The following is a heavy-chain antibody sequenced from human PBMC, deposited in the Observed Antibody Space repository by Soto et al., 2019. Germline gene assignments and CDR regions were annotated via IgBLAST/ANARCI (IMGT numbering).Heavy chain of an antibody. CDR2: VYYSGTT. V-gene: IGHV4-61*01. D-gene: IGHD2-21*01. CDR1: GGSVSNKTYY. CDR3: ASWGHIVPVSPTDFDH. Sequence: LSLTCSVSGGSVSNKTYYWSWIRQPPGKRLEWIGYVYYSGTTNYNPSLKSRVTISVDLSKNQFSLRLSSVTTADTALYYCASWGHIVPVSPTDFDHWGEGTLVTVSS. J-gene: IGHJ4*02.